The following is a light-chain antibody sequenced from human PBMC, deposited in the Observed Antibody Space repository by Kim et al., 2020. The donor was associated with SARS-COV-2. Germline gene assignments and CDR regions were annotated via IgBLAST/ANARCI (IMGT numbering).Light chain of an antibody. CDR3: CSYAGSSTYV. CDR2: DVS. V-gene: IGLV2-11*03. J-gene: IGLJ1*01. CDR1: SSDIGAYNY. Sequence: GQSVTISRTGTSSDIGAYNYVSWYQQHPGKAPKLMIYDVSKRPSGVPDRFSGSRSGNTASLTISGLQAEDEADYYCCSYAGSSTYVFGTGTKVTVL.